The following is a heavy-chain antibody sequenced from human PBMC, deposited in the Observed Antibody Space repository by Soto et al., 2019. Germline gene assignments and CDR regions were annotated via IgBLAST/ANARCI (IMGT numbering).Heavy chain of an antibody. Sequence: GGSLRLSCAASGFTFSSYAMSWVRQAPGKGLEWVSAISGSGGSTYYADSVKGRFTISRDNSKNTLYLQMNSLRTEDTAVYYCTTYLGFLYLYYDSSGSLDAFDIWGQGTMVTVSS. CDR2: ISGSGGST. J-gene: IGHJ3*02. D-gene: IGHD3-22*01. V-gene: IGHV3-23*01. CDR1: GFTFSSYA. CDR3: TTYLGFLYLYYDSSGSLDAFDI.